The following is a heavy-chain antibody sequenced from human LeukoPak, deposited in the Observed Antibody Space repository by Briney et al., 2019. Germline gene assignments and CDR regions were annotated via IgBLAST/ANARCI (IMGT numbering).Heavy chain of an antibody. J-gene: IGHJ5*02. CDR2: VSHTGDT. Sequence: PSETLSLTCAVSGGSFSDYDWSWIRQPPGKGLEWIGEVSHTGDTNYNPSLKSRAAVSVDTSKNQFSLKLTSVTAADTSVYYCARNFDLWGQGTLVTVSS. CDR1: GGSFSDYD. V-gene: IGHV4-34*01. CDR3: ARNFDL.